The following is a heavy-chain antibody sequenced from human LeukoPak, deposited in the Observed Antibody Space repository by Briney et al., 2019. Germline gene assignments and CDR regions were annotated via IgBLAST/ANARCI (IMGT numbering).Heavy chain of an antibody. D-gene: IGHD3-10*01. CDR3: ARDLWFGELLSNYAFDI. V-gene: IGHV1-2*02. Sequence: ASVKVSCKASGYTFTGYYMHWVRQAPGQGLEWMGWINPNSGGTNYAQKFQGRVTMTRDTSISTAYMELSRLRSDDTAVCYCARDLWFGELLSNYAFDIWGQGTMVTVSS. J-gene: IGHJ3*02. CDR1: GYTFTGYY. CDR2: INPNSGGT.